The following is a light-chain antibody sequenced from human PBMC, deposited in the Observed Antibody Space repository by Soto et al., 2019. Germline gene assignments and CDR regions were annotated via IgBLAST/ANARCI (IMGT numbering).Light chain of an antibody. V-gene: IGKV2-28*01. CDR3: QQYSNWPPIT. J-gene: IGKJ5*01. CDR1: QSLRPFNGYNY. Sequence: DIVMTQSPLSLPVTPGEPASISCMPSQSLRPFNGYNYVDWYLQKPGQSPQLLIYLGSKRASGVPDRFSGGGSGTDFILTISRLEPEDFAVYYCQQYSNWPPITFGQGTRLEIK. CDR2: LGS.